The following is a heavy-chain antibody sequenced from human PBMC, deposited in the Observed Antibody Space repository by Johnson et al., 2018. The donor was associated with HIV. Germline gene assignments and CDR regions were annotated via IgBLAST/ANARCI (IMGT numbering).Heavy chain of an antibody. J-gene: IGHJ3*02. CDR2: ISDSGST. Sequence: VQLVESGGGVVQPGRSLRLSCAASGFTFDDYAMHWVRQAPGKGLEWVSAISDSGSTYYADSVKGRFTISRDNSKNTLYLQMNSLRAEDTAVYYCAKDLLTLDAFDIWGQGTMVTVSS. CDR3: AKDLLTLDAFDI. V-gene: IGHV3-23*04. CDR1: GFTFDDYA.